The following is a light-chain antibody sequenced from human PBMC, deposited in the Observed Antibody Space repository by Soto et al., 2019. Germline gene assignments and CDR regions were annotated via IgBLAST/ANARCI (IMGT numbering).Light chain of an antibody. CDR1: QDISNY. CDR2: GAS. CDR3: QQYDNLPPFT. J-gene: IGKJ3*01. Sequence: DIQMTQSPSSLSASVGDRVTITCQASQDISNYLNWYQQKPGKAPKLLIYGASNLETGVPSRFSGSGSGTDFTFTISSLQPEDIATYYCQQYDNLPPFTFGPRTKVDIK. V-gene: IGKV1-33*01.